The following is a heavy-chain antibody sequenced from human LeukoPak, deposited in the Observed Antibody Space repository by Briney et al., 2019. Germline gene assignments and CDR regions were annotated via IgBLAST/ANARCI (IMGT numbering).Heavy chain of an antibody. D-gene: IGHD3-3*01. CDR3: ARKVFGVIIGLNDAFDI. Sequence: SETLSLTCAVYGGSFSGYYWSWIRQPPGKGLEWIGDSDHSGSTNYNPSLKSRVTMSVDTSKNQFSLRLNSVTAADTSVYYCARKVFGVIIGLNDAFDIWGQGTVVTVSS. CDR1: GGSFSGYY. J-gene: IGHJ3*02. CDR2: SDHSGST. V-gene: IGHV4-34*01.